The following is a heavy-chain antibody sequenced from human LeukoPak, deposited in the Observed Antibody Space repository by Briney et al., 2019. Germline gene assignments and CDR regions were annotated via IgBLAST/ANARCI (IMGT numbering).Heavy chain of an antibody. J-gene: IGHJ4*02. V-gene: IGHV1-2*02. CDR3: ARELDYYDSSGYSDY. CDR1: GYTFTGYY. Sequence: ASVKVSCEASGYTFTGYYMHWVRQAPGQGLEWMGWINPNSGGTNYAQKFQGRVTMTRDTSISTAYMELSRLRSDDTAVYYCARELDYYDSSGYSDYWGQGTLVTVSS. D-gene: IGHD3-22*01. CDR2: INPNSGGT.